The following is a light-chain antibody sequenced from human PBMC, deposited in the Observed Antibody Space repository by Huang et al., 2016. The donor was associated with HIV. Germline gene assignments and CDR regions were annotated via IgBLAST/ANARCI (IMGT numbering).Light chain of an antibody. Sequence: DIQMTQSPSSLSASVGDRVTITCRASQSIGAYLKWYQHRPGRAPRLLISATSDLQGGVPSRFSGSRSGTEFTLTITNLQFQDFATYYCQQSYSFPRTFGQGSNVGIK. V-gene: IGKV1-39*01. CDR2: ATS. CDR3: QQSYSFPRT. J-gene: IGKJ2*01. CDR1: QSIGAY.